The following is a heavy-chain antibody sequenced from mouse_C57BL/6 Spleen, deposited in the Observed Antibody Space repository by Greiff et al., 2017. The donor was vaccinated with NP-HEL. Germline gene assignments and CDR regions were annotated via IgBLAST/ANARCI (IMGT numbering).Heavy chain of an antibody. CDR3: ARKDWVPFAY. CDR1: GYTFTDYY. Sequence: VQLQQSGPELVKPGASVKISCKASGYTFTDYYMNWVKQSHGKSLEWIGDINPNNGGTSYNQKFKGKATLTVDKSSSTAYMELRSLTSEDSAVYYCARKDWVPFAYWGQGTLVTVSA. J-gene: IGHJ3*01. D-gene: IGHD4-1*01. V-gene: IGHV1-26*01. CDR2: INPNNGGT.